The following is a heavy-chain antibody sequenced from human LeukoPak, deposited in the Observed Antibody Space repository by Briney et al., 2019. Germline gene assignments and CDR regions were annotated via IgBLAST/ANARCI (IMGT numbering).Heavy chain of an antibody. CDR3: ARKPTLERRNRSFDY. J-gene: IGHJ4*02. CDR1: GDSISSGDYY. D-gene: IGHD1-1*01. V-gene: IGHV4-61*08. Sequence: PSETLSLTCTVSGDSISSGDYYWSWIRQPPGKGLEWIGYIYYSGSTNYNPSLKSRVTISVDTSKNQFSLKLSSVTAADTAVYYCARKPTLERRNRSFDYWGQGTLVTVSS. CDR2: IYYSGST.